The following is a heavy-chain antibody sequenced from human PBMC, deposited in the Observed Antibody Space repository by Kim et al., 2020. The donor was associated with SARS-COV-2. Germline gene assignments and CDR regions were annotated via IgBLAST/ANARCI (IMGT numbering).Heavy chain of an antibody. CDR3: AKAPAPPCSGYNFDY. J-gene: IGHJ4*02. CDR1: GFTFSSYA. D-gene: IGHD6-13*01. CDR2: ISGSGGST. Sequence: GSLRLSCAASGFTFSSYAMSWVRQAPGKGLEWVPAISGSGGSTYYADSVKGRFTISRDNSKNTLYLQMNSRRAEETAVYYCAKAPAPPCSGYNFDYWGQRTLGSVS. V-gene: IGHV3-23*01.